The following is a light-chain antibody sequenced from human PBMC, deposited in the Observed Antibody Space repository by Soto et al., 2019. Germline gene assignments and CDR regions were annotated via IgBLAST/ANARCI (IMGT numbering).Light chain of an antibody. Sequence: EIVLTPSPGTLSLSPGARATLSCRASQRFSRNYLAWYQQKPGQAPMLRVYGASSRATGSPDRVSGRGSVTDFTLTISRLEPEEFAVYYCQHYHNGPPYAVGQGTKVDI. V-gene: IGKV3-20*01. CDR1: QRFSRNY. CDR2: GAS. J-gene: IGKJ2*01. CDR3: QHYHNGPPYA.